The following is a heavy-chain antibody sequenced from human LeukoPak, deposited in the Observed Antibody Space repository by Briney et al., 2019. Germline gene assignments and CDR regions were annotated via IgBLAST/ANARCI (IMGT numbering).Heavy chain of an antibody. Sequence: ASVKVSCKASGGTFSSYAISWVRQAPGQGLEWMGGIIPIFGTANYAQKFQGRVTITADESTSTAYMELSSLRSEDTAVYYCARDWYYYDSSGYYYALRYWGQGTLVTVSS. CDR1: GGTFSSYA. J-gene: IGHJ4*02. D-gene: IGHD3-22*01. CDR3: ARDWYYYDSSGYYYALRY. V-gene: IGHV1-69*13. CDR2: IIPIFGTA.